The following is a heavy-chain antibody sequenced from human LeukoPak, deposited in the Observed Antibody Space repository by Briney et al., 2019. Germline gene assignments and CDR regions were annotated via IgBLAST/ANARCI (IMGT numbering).Heavy chain of an antibody. CDR3: ARHNSSWHYFDY. CDR2: MNPNSGNT. J-gene: IGHJ4*02. CDR1: GYTFTSYD. Sequence: GASVKVSCKASGYTFTSYDINWVRQATGQGLEWMGWMNPNSGNTGYAQKFQGRITMTRNTSISTAYMELSSLTSEDTAVYYCARHNSSWHYFDYWGQGTLVTVSS. D-gene: IGHD6-13*01. V-gene: IGHV1-8*01.